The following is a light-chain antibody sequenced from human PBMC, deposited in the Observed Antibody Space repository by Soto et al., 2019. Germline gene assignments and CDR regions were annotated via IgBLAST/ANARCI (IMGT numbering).Light chain of an antibody. CDR3: STWDDNLNSPI. CDR1: TSNIESNY. V-gene: IGLV1-47*01. Sequence: QSVLTKPPSASGTPGQRVAISCSGGTSNIESNYVYWYQQLPGTAPKLLIHRNDQRPSGVPDRFSGSKSGTSASLAISGLRSEDEADYYCSTWDDNLNSPIFGGGTKLTVL. CDR2: RND. J-gene: IGLJ2*01.